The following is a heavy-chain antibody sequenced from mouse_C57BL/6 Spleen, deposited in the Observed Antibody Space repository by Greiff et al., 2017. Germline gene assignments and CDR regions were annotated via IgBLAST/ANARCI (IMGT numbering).Heavy chain of an antibody. J-gene: IGHJ4*01. Sequence: QVQLKQPGAELVMPGASVKLSCKASGYTFTSYWMHWVKQRPGQGLEWIGEIDPSDSYTNYNQKFKGKSTLTVDKSSSTAYMQLSSLTSEDSAVYYCARWGGGNAMDYWGQGTSVTVSS. D-gene: IGHD1-1*02. CDR1: GYTFTSYW. V-gene: IGHV1-69*01. CDR3: ARWGGGNAMDY. CDR2: IDPSDSYT.